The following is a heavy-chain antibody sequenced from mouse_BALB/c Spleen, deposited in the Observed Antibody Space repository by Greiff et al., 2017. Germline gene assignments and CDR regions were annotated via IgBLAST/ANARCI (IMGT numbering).Heavy chain of an antibody. V-gene: IGHV5-6-2*01. CDR1: GFTFSSYY. J-gene: IGHJ1*01. CDR2: INSNGGST. CDR3: ARHYYDYAWYFDV. Sequence: EVQLQESGGGLVKLGGSLKLSCAASGFTFSSYYMSWVRQTPEKRLELVAAINSNGGSTYYPDTVKGRFTISRDNAKNTLYLQMSSLKSEDTALYYCARHYYDYAWYFDVWGAGTTVTVSS. D-gene: IGHD2-4*01.